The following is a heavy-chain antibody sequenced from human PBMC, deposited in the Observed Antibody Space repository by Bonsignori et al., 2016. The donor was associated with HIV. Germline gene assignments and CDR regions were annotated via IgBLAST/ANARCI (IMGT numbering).Heavy chain of an antibody. V-gene: IGHV1-69*10. J-gene: IGHJ3*02. Sequence: WVRQAPGQGLEWMGGIIPILGIANYAQKFQGRVTITADKSTSTAYMELSSLRSEDTAVYYCARESSSWYLRAFDIWGQGTMVTVSS. D-gene: IGHD6-13*01. CDR3: ARESSSWYLRAFDI. CDR2: IIPILGIA.